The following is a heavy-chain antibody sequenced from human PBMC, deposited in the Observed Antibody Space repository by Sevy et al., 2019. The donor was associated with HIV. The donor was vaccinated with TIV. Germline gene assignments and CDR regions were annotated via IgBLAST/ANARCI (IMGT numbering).Heavy chain of an antibody. V-gene: IGHV3-11*06. CDR1: GFTFSDYY. J-gene: IGHJ4*02. D-gene: IGHD6-13*01. CDR2: ISSGSSYT. Sequence: GGSLRLSCAASGFTFSDYYMSWIRQAPGKGLEWVSYISSGSSYTNYADSVKGRFTISRDNARNSLYLQMNSLRAEDTAVYYCAKDSRVYSSSHIDYWGQGIRVTVSS. CDR3: AKDSRVYSSSHIDY.